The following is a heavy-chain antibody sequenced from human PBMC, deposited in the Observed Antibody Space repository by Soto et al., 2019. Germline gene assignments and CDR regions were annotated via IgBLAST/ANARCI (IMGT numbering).Heavy chain of an antibody. CDR3: ARDPGHDYGEYYYDL. J-gene: IGHJ4*02. CDR1: GYTFRDLY. CDR2: INSDSGGA. D-gene: IGHD4-17*01. Sequence: QIQLVQSGAEVKKPGASLTVSCEASGYTFRDLYIHWVRQAPAQGLEWMGWINSDSGGALYAPTFQGRVTMTGDTSTGTAYLTLSSLRSGDTALYYCARDPGHDYGEYYYDLWGQGTLVTVSS. V-gene: IGHV1-2*02.